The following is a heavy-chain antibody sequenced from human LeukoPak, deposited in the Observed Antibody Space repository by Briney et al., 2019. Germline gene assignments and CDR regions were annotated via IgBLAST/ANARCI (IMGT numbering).Heavy chain of an antibody. Sequence: PSETLSLTCVVSGGSISSGNWWSWVRQPPGMGLEWIGEIFHNGSSNYNPSLKSRVTMSLDKSNNQFSLKLSSVTAADTAVYYCARLLRLDAFDIWGQGTMVTVSS. CDR3: ARLLRLDAFDI. D-gene: IGHD4-17*01. J-gene: IGHJ3*02. CDR2: IFHNGSS. V-gene: IGHV4-4*02. CDR1: GGSISSGNW.